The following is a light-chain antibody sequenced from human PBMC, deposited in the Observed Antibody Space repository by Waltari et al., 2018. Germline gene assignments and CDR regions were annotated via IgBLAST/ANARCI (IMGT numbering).Light chain of an antibody. CDR3: QQFSNYQT. J-gene: IGKJ1*01. Sequence: AVQLTQSTSSLSASVGDNITITCRASQAINTALAGYQQKPGKAPKLLIYGASILESGVPSRFIGSGSGSDFTLTISRLQPEDSATYYCQQFSNYQTFGQGTTVQI. CDR1: QAINTA. CDR2: GAS. V-gene: IGKV1D-13*01.